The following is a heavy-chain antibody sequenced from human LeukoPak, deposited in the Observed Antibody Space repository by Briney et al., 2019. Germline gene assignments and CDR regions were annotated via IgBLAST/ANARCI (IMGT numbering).Heavy chain of an antibody. D-gene: IGHD3-16*02. V-gene: IGHV1-2*02. CDR2: INPNSGGT. J-gene: IGHJ4*02. Sequence: GASVKVSCKASGYTFTSYYLHWVRQAPGQGLEWMGWINPNSGGTNYAQKFQGRVTMTRDTSISTAYMELSRLRSDDTAVYYCARGIMITFGGVIVNFDYWGQGTLVTVSS. CDR3: ARGIMITFGGVIVNFDY. CDR1: GYTFTSYY.